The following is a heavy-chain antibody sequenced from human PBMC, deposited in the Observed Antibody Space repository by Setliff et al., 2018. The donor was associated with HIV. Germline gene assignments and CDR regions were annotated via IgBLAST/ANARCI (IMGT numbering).Heavy chain of an antibody. CDR1: GGSISGYY. CDR3: ARESQQYYDILTGFNYYYGMYV. CDR2: IYYSGST. D-gene: IGHD3-9*01. V-gene: IGHV4-59*01. J-gene: IGHJ6*02. Sequence: TLSLTCNVSGGSISGYYWSWVRQPPGKGLEWIGYIYYSGSTTYNPSLRSRVTISVDTSKNQVSLRLTSVTSADTALYYCARESQQYYDILTGFNYYYGMYVWGRGITVTVAS.